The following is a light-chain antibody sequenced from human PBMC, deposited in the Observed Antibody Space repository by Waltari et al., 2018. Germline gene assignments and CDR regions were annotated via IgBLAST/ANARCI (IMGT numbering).Light chain of an antibody. CDR1: QSVSSN. V-gene: IGKV3-15*01. CDR3: QQYNHWPPIT. J-gene: IGKJ5*01. CDR2: DAS. Sequence: EILMTQSPATLSVSPGERATLSCRASQSVSSNLAWYQQKPGQALRLLIYDASTRAPSTPARFRGSGSGTEFALTISSLQSEDSVVYYCQQYNHWPPITFGQGTRLEIK.